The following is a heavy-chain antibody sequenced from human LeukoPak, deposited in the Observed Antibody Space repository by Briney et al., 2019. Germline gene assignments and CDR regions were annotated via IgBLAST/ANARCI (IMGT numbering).Heavy chain of an antibody. CDR3: ARSPYSSGWYGA. CDR2: INHSGST. CDR1: GGSFSGYD. V-gene: IGHV4-34*01. Sequence: SETLSLTCAVYGGSFSGYDWSWIRQPPGKGLEWIGEINHSGSTNYNPSLKSRVTISVDTSKNQFSLKLSSVTAADTAVYYCARSPYSSGWYGAWGQGTLVPVSS. J-gene: IGHJ4*02. D-gene: IGHD6-19*01.